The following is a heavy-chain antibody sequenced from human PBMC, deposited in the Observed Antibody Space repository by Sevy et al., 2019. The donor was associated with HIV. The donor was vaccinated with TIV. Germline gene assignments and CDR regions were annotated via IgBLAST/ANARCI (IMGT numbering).Heavy chain of an antibody. Sequence: GSLRLSCAASGFTFSSYDMSWVRQAPGKGLEWVSVISGSGVSTYYADSAKGRFTISRDNSRNTLYLQLNSLRAEDTAVYYCAKSMGGFDAFDIWGAGTMVTVSS. CDR1: GFTFSSYD. D-gene: IGHD6-25*01. CDR3: AKSMGGFDAFDI. CDR2: ISGSGVST. J-gene: IGHJ3*02. V-gene: IGHV3-23*01.